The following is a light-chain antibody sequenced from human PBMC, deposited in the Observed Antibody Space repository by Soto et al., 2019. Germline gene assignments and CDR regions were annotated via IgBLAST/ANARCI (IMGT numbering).Light chain of an antibody. CDR2: DTY. V-gene: IGLV7-46*01. CDR1: TGAVTSSHY. J-gene: IGLJ3*02. Sequence: QALVTQEPSLTVSPGGTVTLTCGSSTGAVTSSHYPYWFQQKAGQAPRTLIFDTYNKQSWTPARFSGSLLGGKAALTLSGAQPEDEAAYYCLLVYSDTWVFGGGTKLTVL. CDR3: LLVYSDTWV.